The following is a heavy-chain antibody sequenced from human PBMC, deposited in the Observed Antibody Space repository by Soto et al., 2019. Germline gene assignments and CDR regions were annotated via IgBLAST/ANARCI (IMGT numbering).Heavy chain of an antibody. J-gene: IGHJ4*02. CDR1: GGTFSSYA. Sequence: ASVKVSCKASGGTFSSYAISWVRQAPGQGLEWMGGIIPILGTANYAQKFQGRVTITADESTSTAYMELSSLRSEDTAVYYCAREWQSGTFDYWGQGTLVTVSS. D-gene: IGHD1-1*01. CDR2: IIPILGTA. CDR3: AREWQSGTFDY. V-gene: IGHV1-69*13.